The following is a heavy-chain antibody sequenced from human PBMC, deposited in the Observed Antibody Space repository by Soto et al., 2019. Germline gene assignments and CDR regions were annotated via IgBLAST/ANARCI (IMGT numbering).Heavy chain of an antibody. V-gene: IGHV4-39*01. D-gene: IGHD3-10*01. CDR1: GGSISSSSYY. Sequence: PSETLSLTCTVSGGSISSSSYYWGWIRQPPGKGLEWIGSIYYSGSTYYNPSLKSRVTISVDTSKNQFSLKLSSVTAADTAVYYCARPVGSTSSFNWLDPWGEGTLVTVSS. CDR2: IYYSGST. J-gene: IGHJ5*02. CDR3: ARPVGSTSSFNWLDP.